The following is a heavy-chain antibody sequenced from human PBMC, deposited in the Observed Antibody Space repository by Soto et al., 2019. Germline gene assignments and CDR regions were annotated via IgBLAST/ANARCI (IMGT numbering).Heavy chain of an antibody. J-gene: IGHJ4*02. Sequence: GGSLRLSCAASGFTFSSYGMHWVRQAPGKGLEWVAVIWYDGSNKYYADSVKGRFTISRDNSKNTLYLQMNSLRAEDTAVYYCARSGGAGERRPYYFAYWGQGTLVTVSS. D-gene: IGHD1-1*01. CDR1: GFTFSSYG. CDR3: ARSGGAGERRPYYFAY. CDR2: IWYDGSNK. V-gene: IGHV3-33*01.